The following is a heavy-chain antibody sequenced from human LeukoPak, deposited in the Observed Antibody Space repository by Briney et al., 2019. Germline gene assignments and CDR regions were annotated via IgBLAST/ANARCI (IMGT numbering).Heavy chain of an antibody. CDR3: ARRMVRYSIVTSLPGGPHGKDY. J-gene: IGHJ6*02. Sequence: GGSLSLSCAASGFILSSRSMIWVRRAPGKGLEWVSSISSSSSYIYYADSVKGRFTISRDNAKNSLYLQMNSLRAEDTAVYYCARRMVRYSIVTSLPGGPHGKDYWGQGTTVTVSS. CDR1: GFILSSRS. V-gene: IGHV3-21*01. D-gene: IGHD6-13*01. CDR2: ISSSSSYI.